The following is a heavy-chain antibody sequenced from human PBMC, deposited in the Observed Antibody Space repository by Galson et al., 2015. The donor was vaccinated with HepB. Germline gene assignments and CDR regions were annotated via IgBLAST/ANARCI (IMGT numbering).Heavy chain of an antibody. CDR3: ATLYYDFWSDSYTRGYYYYHYIDV. J-gene: IGHJ6*03. Sequence: SLRLSCAASGFTFRNAWVNWVRQAPGKGLQWVGRIKSKNDGGTGDYAAPVKGRFTISRDDSKKMVYLQMNSLKMEDTAVYYCATLYYDFWSDSYTRGYYYYHYIDVWGKGTTVTVSS. V-gene: IGHV3-15*07. CDR2: IKSKNDGGTG. CDR1: GFTFRNAW. D-gene: IGHD3-3*01.